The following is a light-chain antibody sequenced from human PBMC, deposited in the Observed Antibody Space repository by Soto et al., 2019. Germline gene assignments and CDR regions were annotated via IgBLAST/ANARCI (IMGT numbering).Light chain of an antibody. CDR1: QVMSSW. V-gene: IGKV1D-12*01. CDR3: QQTDTLPIT. Sequence: DLQMNQSPSSVSAAVGERVTITCRASQVMSSWLAWYQQKPGKAPKLLIFAASTLQSGVPSRFSGSGSRTDFTLTITSLQPEDIGTYYCQQTDTLPITFGQGTRLQIK. J-gene: IGKJ5*01. CDR2: AAS.